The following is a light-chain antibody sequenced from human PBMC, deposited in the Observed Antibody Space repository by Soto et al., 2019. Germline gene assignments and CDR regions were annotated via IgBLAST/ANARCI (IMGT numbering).Light chain of an antibody. V-gene: IGKV3-15*01. CDR2: GAS. CDR1: QSVSSY. J-gene: IGKJ3*01. Sequence: EIVLTQSPATLSLSPGERATLSCRASQSVSSYLAWYQQKPGQAPRLLIYGASTRATGIPARFSGSGSGTEFTLTISSLQPEDFAVYYCQQYNNWPFTFGPGTKVDI. CDR3: QQYNNWPFT.